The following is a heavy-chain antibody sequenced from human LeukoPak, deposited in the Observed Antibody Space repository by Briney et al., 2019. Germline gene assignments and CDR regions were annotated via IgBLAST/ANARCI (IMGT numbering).Heavy chain of an antibody. CDR2: ISGYNGNT. V-gene: IGHV1-18*01. J-gene: IGHJ5*02. CDR1: GYTFSRYG. Sequence: ASVKVSCKASGYTFSRYGISWVRQAPGQGLEWMGWISGYNGNTNYAEKLQGRVTMTTDTSTSTVYMELRSLRSDDTAVYYCARDSLYYGSGSYLGFDPWGQGTLVTVSS. D-gene: IGHD3-10*01. CDR3: ARDSLYYGSGSYLGFDP.